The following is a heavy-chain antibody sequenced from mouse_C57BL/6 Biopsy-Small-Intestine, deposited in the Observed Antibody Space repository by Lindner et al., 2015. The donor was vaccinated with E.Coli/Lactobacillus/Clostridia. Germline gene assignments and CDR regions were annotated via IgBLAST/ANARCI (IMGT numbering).Heavy chain of an antibody. Sequence: VQLQESGPELVRPGASVKISCKAPGYTFTSHWMQWVRQRPGQSLEWIGEIFPGSGSTYYNEKFKGKATLTVDTSSSTAYMQLSSLTSEDSAVCFCAGKIFDYYGSSYFDYWGQGTTLTVSS. V-gene: IGHV1-56*01. D-gene: IGHD1-1*01. CDR3: AGKIFDYYGSSYFDY. CDR2: IFPGSGST. CDR1: GYTFTSHW. J-gene: IGHJ2*01.